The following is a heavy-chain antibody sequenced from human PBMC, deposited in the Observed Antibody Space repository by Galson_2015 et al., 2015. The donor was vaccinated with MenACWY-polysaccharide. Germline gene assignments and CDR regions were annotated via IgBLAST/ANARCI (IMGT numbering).Heavy chain of an antibody. CDR2: MSGSGGST. D-gene: IGHD1-7*01. CDR3: ARVCGNTQCSPYYSDY. J-gene: IGHJ4*01. V-gene: IGHV3-23*01. Sequence: SLRLSCAAAGFAFSSYAMSWVRQAPGKGLEWVSSMSGSGGSTYYGDSVKGRFTISRDNSKNTLYLQMNSLRAEDTAIYYCARVCGNTQCSPYYSDYWGHATVVTVSS. CDR1: GFAFSSYA.